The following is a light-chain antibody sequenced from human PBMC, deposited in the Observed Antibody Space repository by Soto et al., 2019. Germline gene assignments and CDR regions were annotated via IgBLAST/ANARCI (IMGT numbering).Light chain of an antibody. CDR3: MQALQTPPT. CDR2: LGS. V-gene: IGKV2-28*01. J-gene: IGKJ1*01. Sequence: DTVMTQSPLSLPVTPGEPASISCRSSQSLRHTDGYNYLDWYLQEPGQSPQVLVYLGSHRASGVPDRFSGSGSGTDFTLKISRVEADDVGVYYCMQALQTPPTFGQGTKVEI. CDR1: QSLRHTDGYNY.